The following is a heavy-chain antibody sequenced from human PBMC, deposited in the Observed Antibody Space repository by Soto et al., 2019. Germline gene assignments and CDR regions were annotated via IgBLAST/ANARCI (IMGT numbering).Heavy chain of an antibody. CDR3: ARVTVYGLYYFDY. CDR1: GFTFSSYE. D-gene: IGHD4-17*01. CDR2: ISSSGSTI. V-gene: IGHV3-48*03. Sequence: GGSLRLCCAASGFTFSSYEMNWVRQAPGKGLEWVSYISSSGSTIYYAGSVKGRFTISRDNAKNSLYRQMNSLRAEDTAVYYCARVTVYGLYYFDYWGQGTLVTVSS. J-gene: IGHJ4*02.